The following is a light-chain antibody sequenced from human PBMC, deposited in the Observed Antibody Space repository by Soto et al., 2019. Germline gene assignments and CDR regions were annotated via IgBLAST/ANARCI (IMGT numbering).Light chain of an antibody. Sequence: EIVMTQSPATLSVSPGERATLSCRASQSVSSNLAWYQQKPGQAPRLLIYGASTRATGIPARFSGSGSGREFTLTISSQQSEDFAVYYCQQYNSWPYTFAQGTKLEIK. CDR2: GAS. J-gene: IGKJ2*01. CDR1: QSVSSN. CDR3: QQYNSWPYT. V-gene: IGKV3-15*01.